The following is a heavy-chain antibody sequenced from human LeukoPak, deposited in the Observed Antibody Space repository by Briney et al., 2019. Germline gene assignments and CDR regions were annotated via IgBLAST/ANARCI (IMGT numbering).Heavy chain of an antibody. CDR2: ISSGTNTI. CDR3: ARVSARAYTDV. V-gene: IGHV3-48*01. Sequence: QTGGSLRLSCAASGFTLSNYYINWVRQAPGKGLEWVSYISSGTNTIYDADSVKGRFTISRDNAKNSLYLQMNSLRAEDTAVYYCARVSARAYTDVWGKGTTVTVSS. J-gene: IGHJ6*03. CDR1: GFTLSNYY.